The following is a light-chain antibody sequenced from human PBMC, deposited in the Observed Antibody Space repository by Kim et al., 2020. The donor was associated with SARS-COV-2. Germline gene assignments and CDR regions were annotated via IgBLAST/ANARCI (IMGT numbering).Light chain of an antibody. CDR1: QSVNSN. CDR3: QQYNDWPLP. J-gene: IGKJ4*01. CDR2: GDF. V-gene: IGKV3-15*01. Sequence: PGESVTLSCRASQSVNSNLAWYQQRPGQAPRFLISGDFTRATGVPARFSGGGSGTEFTLTINSLQSEDFAIYYCQQYNDWPLPFGGGTKVDI.